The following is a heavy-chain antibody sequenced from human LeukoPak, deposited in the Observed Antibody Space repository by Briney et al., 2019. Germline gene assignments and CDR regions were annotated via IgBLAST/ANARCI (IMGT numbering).Heavy chain of an antibody. Sequence: PSQTLSLTCTVSGGSISSGDYYWSWIRQPPGKGLEWIGEIYHSGSTNYNPSLKSRVTISVDTSKNQFSLKLSSVTAADTAVYYCARDVLYNWNPPRIDYWGQGTLVTVSS. V-gene: IGHV4-30-4*08. D-gene: IGHD1-20*01. CDR2: IYHSGST. CDR1: GGSISSGDYY. CDR3: ARDVLYNWNPPRIDY. J-gene: IGHJ4*02.